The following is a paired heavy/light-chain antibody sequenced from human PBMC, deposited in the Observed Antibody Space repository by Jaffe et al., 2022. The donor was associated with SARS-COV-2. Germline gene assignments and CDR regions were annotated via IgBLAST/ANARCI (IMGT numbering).Heavy chain of an antibody. V-gene: IGHV3-13*05. J-gene: IGHJ6*02. CDR2: IGTSGDP. Sequence: EERLVESGGGLVQPGGSLRLSCAASGFSISVYDFHWVREITGKGLEWVSGIGTSGDPDYPGSVKGRFTISRENAKNSLYLQMDSLRAGDTAVYYCVRSYGPGYGMDVWGQGTTVAVS. CDR3: VRSYGPGYGMDV. D-gene: IGHD3-10*01. CDR1: GFSISVYD.
Light chain of an antibody. J-gene: IGKJ1*01. CDR2: LGS. CDR1: QSLLHSNGYNY. V-gene: IGKV2-28*01. CDR3: MQPLQTPRT. Sequence: DIVMTQSPLSLPVTPGEPASISCRSSQSLLHSNGYNYLDWYLQKPGQSPQLLIYLGSTRASGVPDRFSGSGSGTDFTLKISRVEAEDVGVYYCMQPLQTPRTFGQGTKVEIK.